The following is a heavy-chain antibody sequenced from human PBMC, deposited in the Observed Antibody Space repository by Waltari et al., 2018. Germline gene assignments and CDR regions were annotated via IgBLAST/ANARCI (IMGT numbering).Heavy chain of an antibody. CDR3: ARAFGSSGYMDY. Sequence: EVQLVESGGGLVKQGGALRLSWAASGLPVCSHGMHWIRQAPGKGLYCVSSISSSSSYIYYADSVKGRFTISRDNAKNSLYLQMNSLRAEDTAVYYCARAFGSSGYMDYWGQGTLVTVSS. D-gene: IGHD3-22*01. J-gene: IGHJ4*02. V-gene: IGHV3-21*01. CDR1: GLPVCSHG. CDR2: ISSSSSYI.